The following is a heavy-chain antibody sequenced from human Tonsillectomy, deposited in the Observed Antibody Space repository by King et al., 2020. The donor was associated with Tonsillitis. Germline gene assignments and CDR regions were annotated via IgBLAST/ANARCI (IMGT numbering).Heavy chain of an antibody. Sequence: VQLVESGGGLVKRGGSLRLSCVDSGFTFSNAWMSWVGQAPGKGLEGGGRIKSKTDGGTTDYAAPVKGRFTISRDDSKNTLYLQMNSLKTEETAVYYCTTYSRKGSGDAFDIWGQGTMVTVSS. CDR3: TTYSRKGSGDAFDI. CDR2: IKSKTDGGTT. D-gene: IGHD1-26*01. CDR1: GFTFSNAW. V-gene: IGHV3-15*01. J-gene: IGHJ3*02.